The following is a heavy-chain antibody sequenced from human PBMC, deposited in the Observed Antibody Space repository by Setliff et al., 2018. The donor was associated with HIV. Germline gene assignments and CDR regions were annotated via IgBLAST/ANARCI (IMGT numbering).Heavy chain of an antibody. D-gene: IGHD3-3*01. V-gene: IGHV4-39*01. CDR1: GGSISSGGPGYY. CDR3: ARTQPDTIFGVVTFDF. CDR2: VYYSGST. J-gene: IGHJ4*02. Sequence: PSETLSLTCTVSGGSISSGGPGYYWGWVRQPPGGGLEWIGGVYYSGSTYYNPSLRRRVTISVDTSKNQLSLRLTSMTAADTAVYYCARTQPDTIFGVVTFDFWGQGQMVTVSS.